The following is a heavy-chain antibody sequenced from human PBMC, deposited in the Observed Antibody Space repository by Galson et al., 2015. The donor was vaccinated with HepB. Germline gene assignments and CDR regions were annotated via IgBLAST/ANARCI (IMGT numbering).Heavy chain of an antibody. CDR1: GYTFTSYG. V-gene: IGHV1-18*01. CDR2: ISAYNGNT. D-gene: IGHD3-22*01. J-gene: IGHJ4*02. CDR3: ARDRYYYDSSGYRTDY. Sequence: QSGAEVKKPGASVKVSCKASGYTFTSYGISWVRQAPGQGLEWMGWISAYNGNTNYAQKLQGRVTMTTDTSTSTAYMELRSLRSDDTAVYYCARDRYYYDSSGYRTDYWGQGTLVTVSS.